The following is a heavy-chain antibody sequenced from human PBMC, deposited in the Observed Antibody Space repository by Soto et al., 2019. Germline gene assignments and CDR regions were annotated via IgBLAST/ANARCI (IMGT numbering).Heavy chain of an antibody. CDR3: ARTRVDSNNEDYFDY. D-gene: IGHD4-4*01. V-gene: IGHV3-66*01. CDR2: IYSGGSA. Sequence: GGSLRLSCSASGLTVXSNYMSWVRQTPGKGLEWVSVIYSGGSAYYADSVKGRFTISRDNSKNTLYLQMNSLRVEDTAVYYCARTRVDSNNEDYFDYWGQGTQVTVSS. J-gene: IGHJ4*02. CDR1: GLTVXSNY.